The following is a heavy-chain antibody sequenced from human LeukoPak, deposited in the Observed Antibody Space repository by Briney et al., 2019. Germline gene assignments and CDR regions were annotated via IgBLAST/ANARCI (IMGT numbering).Heavy chain of an antibody. Sequence: GGSLRLSCAASGLTGSHNYVSWVRQAPGKGLEWVSAIHTSGDTCYADSVKGRFTISRDTSKNTLYFQINSLRVEDTAVYYCIVFGDSNHWGQGTLVTVSS. CDR2: IHTSGDT. V-gene: IGHV3-53*01. CDR3: IVFGDSNH. CDR1: GLTGSHNY. J-gene: IGHJ5*02. D-gene: IGHD4-17*01.